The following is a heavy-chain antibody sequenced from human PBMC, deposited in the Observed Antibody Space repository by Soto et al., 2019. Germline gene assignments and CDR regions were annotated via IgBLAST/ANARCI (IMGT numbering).Heavy chain of an antibody. D-gene: IGHD5-12*01. Sequence: GGSLRLSCAASGFTFSSYGMHWVRQAPGKGLEWVAVIWYDGSNKYYADSVKGRFTISRDNSKNTLYLQMNSLRAEDTAVYYCARSGYSSSYGMDVWGQETTVTVSS. J-gene: IGHJ6*02. CDR2: IWYDGSNK. V-gene: IGHV3-33*01. CDR3: ARSGYSSSYGMDV. CDR1: GFTFSSYG.